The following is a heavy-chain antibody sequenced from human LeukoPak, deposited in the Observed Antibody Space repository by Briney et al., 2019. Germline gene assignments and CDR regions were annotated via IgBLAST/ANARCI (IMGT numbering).Heavy chain of an antibody. D-gene: IGHD3-22*01. CDR2: IYHSGST. CDR1: GYSISSGYY. Sequence: PSETLSLTFTVSGYSISSGYYWGWIRQPPGKGLEWLGSIYHSGSTNYNPSLKSRVTISVDTSKNQFSLKLSSVTAADTAVYYCARVHYYDSSDYYDTSCFDYWGQGTLVTVSS. J-gene: IGHJ4*02. V-gene: IGHV4-38-2*02. CDR3: ARVHYYDSSDYYDTSCFDY.